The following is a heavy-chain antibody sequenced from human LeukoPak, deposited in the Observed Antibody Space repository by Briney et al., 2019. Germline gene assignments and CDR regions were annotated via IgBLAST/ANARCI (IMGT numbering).Heavy chain of an antibody. V-gene: IGHV3-23*01. D-gene: IGHD3-16*01. CDR2: ISGSGDST. Sequence: GGSLRLSCAASGFTFSSYGMSWVRQAPGKGLEWVSTISGSGDSTYYADSVKGRFTISRDNSKNTLYLQMNSLRVEDTAVYYCAKPAYAGYYYYMDVWGKGTTVTVSS. CDR3: AKPAYAGYYYYMDV. CDR1: GFTFSSYG. J-gene: IGHJ6*03.